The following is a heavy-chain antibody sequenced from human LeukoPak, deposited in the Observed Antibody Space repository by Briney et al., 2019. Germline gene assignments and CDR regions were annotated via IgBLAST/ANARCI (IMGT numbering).Heavy chain of an antibody. CDR2: TSYDGINK. Sequence: GRSLRLSCAASGFTFSNHAMHWVRQAPGKGLEWVAITSYDGINKYYADSVKGRFTISRDNSKNTLYLQMNSLRAEDTAVYYCARRYCSSTSCLFDCWGQGTLVTVSS. D-gene: IGHD2-2*01. V-gene: IGHV3-30-3*01. CDR1: GFTFSNHA. J-gene: IGHJ4*02. CDR3: ARRYCSSTSCLFDC.